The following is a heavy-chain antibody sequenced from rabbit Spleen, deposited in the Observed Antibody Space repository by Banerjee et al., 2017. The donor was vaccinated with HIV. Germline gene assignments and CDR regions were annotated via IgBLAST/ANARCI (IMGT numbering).Heavy chain of an antibody. D-gene: IGHD8-1*01. CDR1: GFTISGYW. V-gene: IGHV1S45*01. J-gene: IGHJ6*01. CDR3: ARDTGSSFSSYGMDL. Sequence: QEQLEESGGRLVQPGGSLTLSCKAFGFTISGYWMNWVRQAPGKGLEWISCIAGSSSGFTYSASWAKGRFTISKTSSTTVTLQMTSLTAADTATYFCARDTGSSFSSYGMDLWGPGTLVTVS. CDR2: IAGSSSGFT.